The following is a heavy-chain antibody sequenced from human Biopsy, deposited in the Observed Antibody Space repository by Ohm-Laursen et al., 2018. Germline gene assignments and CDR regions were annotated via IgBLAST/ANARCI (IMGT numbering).Heavy chain of an antibody. D-gene: IGHD3-16*02. CDR3: TRVRTFGGVIGGYYFDS. V-gene: IGHV4-59*11. J-gene: IGHJ4*02. Sequence: SETLSLTCTVSGGSFTGHYWTWIRQPPGKGLEWIGHISHTGYTSYKSSLKSRVTISLDTSRKHFSLRLTSLAAADTAVYYCTRVRTFGGVIGGYYFDSWGQGILVTVSS. CDR1: GGSFTGHY. CDR2: ISHTGYT.